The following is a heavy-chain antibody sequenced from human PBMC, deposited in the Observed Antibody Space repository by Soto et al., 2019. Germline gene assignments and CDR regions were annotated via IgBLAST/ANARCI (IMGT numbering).Heavy chain of an antibody. J-gene: IGHJ4*02. CDR2: IIPIFGTA. CDR3: ARRNTYYDFWSGSYYFDY. Sequence: QVQLVQSGAVVKKPGSSVKVSCKASGGTFSSYAISWVRQAPGQGLEWMGGIIPIFGTANYAQKFQGRVTITADKSKSTDYMELSSLRSEDTAVYYCARRNTYYDFWSGSYYFDYWGQGTLVTVSS. V-gene: IGHV1-69*06. D-gene: IGHD3-3*01. CDR1: GGTFSSYA.